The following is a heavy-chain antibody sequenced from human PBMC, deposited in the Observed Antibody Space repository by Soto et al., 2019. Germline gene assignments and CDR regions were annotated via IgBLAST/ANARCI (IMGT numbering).Heavy chain of an antibody. V-gene: IGHV3-53*01. CDR1: WFTVSSNY. CDR3: ARGYNWNFHYFDY. Sequence: PGGSLRLSCAASWFTVSSNYMSWVRQAPGKGLEWVSVIYSGGSTYYADSVKGRFTISRDNSKNMLYLQMNSLRTEDTAVYYCARGYNWNFHYFDYWGQGNLVTVS. D-gene: IGHD1-7*01. J-gene: IGHJ4*02. CDR2: IYSGGST.